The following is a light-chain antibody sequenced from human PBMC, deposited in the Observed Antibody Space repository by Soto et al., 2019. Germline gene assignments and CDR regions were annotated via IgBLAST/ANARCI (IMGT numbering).Light chain of an antibody. CDR1: QSVRSN. J-gene: IGKJ1*01. CDR2: GAS. CDR3: QKYGSSPWT. V-gene: IGKV3-15*01. Sequence: EIVMTPSPATLSVSPVERSTLSCMASQSVRSNLAWYQQKPGQAPRLLIYGASTRATGIPARFSGSGSGTEFTLTISSLQSEDFTVYYCQKYGSSPWTCGQGNKGDIK.